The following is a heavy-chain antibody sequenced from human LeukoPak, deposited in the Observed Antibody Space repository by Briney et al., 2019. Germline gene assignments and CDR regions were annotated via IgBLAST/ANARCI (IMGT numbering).Heavy chain of an antibody. V-gene: IGHV4-34*01. J-gene: IGHJ4*02. Sequence: SETLSLTCAVYGGSFSGYYWSWIRQPPGKGLEWIGEINHSGSTNYNPSLKSRVTISVDTSKNQFSLKLSSVTAADTAVYYCAIIPPDYWGQGTLVTVSS. CDR3: AIIPPDY. CDR1: GGSFSGYY. CDR2: INHSGST.